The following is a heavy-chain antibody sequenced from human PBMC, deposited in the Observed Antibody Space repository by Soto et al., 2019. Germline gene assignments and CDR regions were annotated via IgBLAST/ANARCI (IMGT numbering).Heavy chain of an antibody. CDR2: IGTAGDT. CDR3: ARGYCSSTSCYYYYYYGMDV. J-gene: IGHJ6*02. D-gene: IGHD2-2*01. CDR1: GFTFSSYD. V-gene: IGHV3-13*01. Sequence: SLRLSCAASGFTFSSYDMHWVRQATGKGLEWVSAIGTAGDTYYPGSVKGRFTISRENAKNSLYLQMNSLRAEDTAVYYCARGYCSSTSCYYYYYYGMDVWGQGTTVTVSS.